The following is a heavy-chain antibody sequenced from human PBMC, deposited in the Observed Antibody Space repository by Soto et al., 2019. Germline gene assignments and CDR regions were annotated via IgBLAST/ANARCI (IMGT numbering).Heavy chain of an antibody. V-gene: IGHV3-48*01. Sequence: SLRLSCAASGFTFSSYSMNWVRQAPGKGLEWVSYISSSSSTIYYADSVKGRFTISRDNAKNSLYLQMNSLRAEDTAVYYCARDLGSGWYLHDAFDIWGQGTMVTVSS. J-gene: IGHJ3*02. D-gene: IGHD6-19*01. CDR1: GFTFSSYS. CDR2: ISSSSSTI. CDR3: ARDLGSGWYLHDAFDI.